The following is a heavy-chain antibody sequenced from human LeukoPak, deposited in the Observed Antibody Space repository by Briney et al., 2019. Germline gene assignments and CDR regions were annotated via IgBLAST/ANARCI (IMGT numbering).Heavy chain of an antibody. Sequence: SETLSLTCAVYGGSFSGYYWSWIRQPPGKGLEWIGYVYYSGSTDYNPSLKSRVTISVDTSKNQFSLKLSSVTAADTAVYYCVRDRHWTNDWVFDYWGQGTLVTVSS. CDR1: GGSFSGYY. V-gene: IGHV4-59*01. J-gene: IGHJ4*02. CDR3: VRDRHWTNDWVFDY. D-gene: IGHD1/OR15-1a*01. CDR2: VYYSGST.